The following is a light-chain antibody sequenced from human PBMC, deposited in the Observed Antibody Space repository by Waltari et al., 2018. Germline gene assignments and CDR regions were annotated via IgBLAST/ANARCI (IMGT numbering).Light chain of an antibody. CDR2: DDR. CDR1: NIGSKS. Sequence: SYVLTQPPSVSVAPGQTARITCGGTNIGSKSVHWYQQKPGQAPVLVVYDDRDRPSGIPERFSGSNSGNTATLTVSRVEAGDEADYYCQGWDSSTDHVVFGGGTKLTVL. J-gene: IGLJ2*01. CDR3: QGWDSSTDHVV. V-gene: IGLV3-21*02.